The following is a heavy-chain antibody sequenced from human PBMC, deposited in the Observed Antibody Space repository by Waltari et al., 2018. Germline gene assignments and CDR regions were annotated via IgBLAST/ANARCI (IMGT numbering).Heavy chain of an antibody. J-gene: IGHJ6*02. D-gene: IGHD4-17*01. Sequence: EVQLVESGGGLVQPGRSLRLSCTASGFTFGDYAMSWVRQAPGKGLEWVGFIRSKAYGGTTEYAASVKGRFTISRDDSKSIAYLQMNSLKTEDTAVYYCTRVTVIPLYYYGMDVWGQGTTVTVSS. CDR1: GFTFGDYA. CDR2: IRSKAYGGTT. CDR3: TRVTVIPLYYYGMDV. V-gene: IGHV3-49*04.